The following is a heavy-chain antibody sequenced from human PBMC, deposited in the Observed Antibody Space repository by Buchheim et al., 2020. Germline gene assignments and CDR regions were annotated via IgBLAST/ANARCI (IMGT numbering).Heavy chain of an antibody. V-gene: IGHV3-23*04. CDR1: GFTFSSYA. Sequence: EVQLVESGGGLVQPGGSLRLSCAASGFTFSSYAINWVRQAPGKGLEWVSAISGDGDTTYYADSVRGRFTISRDNSKNTLYLQMNSLRAEDTAVYFCARSRLLATVEDFYVDYWGQGTL. CDR2: ISGDGDTT. D-gene: IGHD5-12*01. J-gene: IGHJ4*02. CDR3: ARSRLLATVEDFYVDY.